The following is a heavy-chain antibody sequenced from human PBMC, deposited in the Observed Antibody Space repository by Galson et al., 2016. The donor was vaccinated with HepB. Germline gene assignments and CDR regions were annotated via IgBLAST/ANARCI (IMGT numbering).Heavy chain of an antibody. CDR1: GFTFSDSD. CDR2: VRRKEKNYAT. J-gene: IGHJ4*02. CDR3: TRHGPGGAYDDLAY. D-gene: IGHD4-23*01. V-gene: IGHV3-73*01. Sequence: SLRLSCAASGFTFSDSDMYWVRQASGKGPEWVGRVRRKEKNYATAYAESVTGRFIISRDDSKNTVYLQMNSLKTEDTAVYYCTRHGPGGAYDDLAYWGQGTLVTVSS.